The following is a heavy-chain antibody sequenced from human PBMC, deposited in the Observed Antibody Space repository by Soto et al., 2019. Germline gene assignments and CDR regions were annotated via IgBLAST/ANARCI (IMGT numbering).Heavy chain of an antibody. CDR3: AVPYGDSLYYYYGMDV. CDR1: GFTFSSYW. CDR2: IKQDGSEK. Sequence: GGSLRLSCAASGFTFSSYWMSWVRQAPGKGLEWVANIKQDGSEKYYVDSVKGRFTISRDNARNSLYLQMNSLRVEDTAVYYCAVPYGDSLYYYYGMDVWGQGATVTVSS. V-gene: IGHV3-7*01. J-gene: IGHJ6*02. D-gene: IGHD4-17*01.